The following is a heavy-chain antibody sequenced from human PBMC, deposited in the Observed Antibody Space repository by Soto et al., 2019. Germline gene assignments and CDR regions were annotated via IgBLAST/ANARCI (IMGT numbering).Heavy chain of an antibody. V-gene: IGHV1-24*01. D-gene: IGHD2-21*01. CDR2: FDPEDGET. Sequence: ASVKVSCKVSGYTLTELSMHWVRQAPGKGLEWMGGFDPEDGETIYAQKFQGRVTMTEDTSTDTAYMELSSLRSEDTGVYYCATDRWGWKSFDIWGQGTMVTVSS. CDR3: ATDRWGWKSFDI. CDR1: GYTLTELS. J-gene: IGHJ3*02.